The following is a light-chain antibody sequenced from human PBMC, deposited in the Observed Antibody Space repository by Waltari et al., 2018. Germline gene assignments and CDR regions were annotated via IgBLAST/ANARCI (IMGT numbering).Light chain of an antibody. CDR3: QNYNNAPFT. V-gene: IGKV1-27*01. CDR1: QGISDY. CDR2: AAS. J-gene: IGKJ3*01. Sequence: DMQMTQYPSSLSASVGDRVTITCRASQGISDYVAWYQQKPGKGPKLLIYAASTVQTGVPSRFSGSGSGTDFTLTISSLQPEDVATYYCQNYNNAPFTFGPGTKVDIK.